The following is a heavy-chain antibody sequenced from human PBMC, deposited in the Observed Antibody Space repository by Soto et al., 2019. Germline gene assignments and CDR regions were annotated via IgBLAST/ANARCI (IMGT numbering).Heavy chain of an antibody. V-gene: IGHV3-30*04. J-gene: IGHJ3*02. CDR2: ISYDGRNK. D-gene: IGHD3-22*01. CDR1: GFIFSTYA. Sequence: QVQLVESGGGVVQPGRSPRLSCAASGFIFSTYAMHWVRQAPGKGLEWVTFISYDGRNKYYADSVKDRFTISRDNSKNTLYLLMNSLRTEDTAVYYCAREYDSSGYGYDAFDIWGQGTMVTVSS. CDR3: AREYDSSGYGYDAFDI.